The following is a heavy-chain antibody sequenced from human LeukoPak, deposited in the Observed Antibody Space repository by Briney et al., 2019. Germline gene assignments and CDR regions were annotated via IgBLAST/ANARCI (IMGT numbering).Heavy chain of an antibody. CDR2: IYTSGST. D-gene: IGHD5-12*01. J-gene: IGHJ6*03. Sequence: PSETLSLTCTVSGGSISSYYWSWIRQPAGKGLEWIGRIYTSGSTNYNPSLKSRVTMSVDTSKNQFSLKLSSVTAADTAVYYCARDRGYSGYDWYYYYYMDVWGKGTTVTISS. CDR1: GGSISSYY. V-gene: IGHV4-4*07. CDR3: ARDRGYSGYDWYYYYYMDV.